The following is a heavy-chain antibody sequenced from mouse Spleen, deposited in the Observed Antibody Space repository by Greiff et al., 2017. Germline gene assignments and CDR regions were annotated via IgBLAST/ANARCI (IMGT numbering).Heavy chain of an antibody. CDR2: INPYNGGT. Sequence: EVQLQESGPVLVKPGASVKMSCKASGYTFTDYYMNWVKQSHGKSLEWIGVINPYNGGTSYNQKFKGKATLTVDKSSSTAYMELNSLTSEDSAVYYCARTGLGDYYAMDYWGQGTSVTVSS. V-gene: IGHV1-19*01. J-gene: IGHJ4*01. CDR3: ARTGLGDYYAMDY. CDR1: GYTFTDYY. D-gene: IGHD3-3*01.